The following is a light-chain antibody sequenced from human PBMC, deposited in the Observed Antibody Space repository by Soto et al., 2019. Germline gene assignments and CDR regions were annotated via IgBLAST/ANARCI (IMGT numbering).Light chain of an antibody. Sequence: QSALTQPPSASGSPGQSVTISCTGTSSDVGAYNYVSWYQQHPGRAPKLMIYEVRKRPSGVPDRFSGSKSGTSASLAISGLQSEDEADYYCTAWDDNLSLVVFGGGTKLTVL. V-gene: IGLV2-8*01. J-gene: IGLJ2*01. CDR1: SSDVGAYNY. CDR3: TAWDDNLSLVV. CDR2: EVR.